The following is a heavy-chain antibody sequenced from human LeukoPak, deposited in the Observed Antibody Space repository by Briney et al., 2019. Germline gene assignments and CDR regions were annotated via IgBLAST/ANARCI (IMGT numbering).Heavy chain of an antibody. D-gene: IGHD7-27*01. J-gene: IGHJ4*02. CDR1: GGTFSSYA. CDR2: IIPIFGTA. CDR3: ARDRGDGYFDY. V-gene: IGHV1-69*05. Sequence: SVKVSRKASGGTFSSYAISWVRQAPRQGLEWMGGIIPIFGTANYAQKFQGRVTITTDESTSTAYMELSSLRSEDTAVYYCARDRGDGYFDYWGQGTLVTVSS.